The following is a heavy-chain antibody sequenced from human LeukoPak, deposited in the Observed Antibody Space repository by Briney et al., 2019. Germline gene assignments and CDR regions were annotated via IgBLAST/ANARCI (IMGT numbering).Heavy chain of an antibody. J-gene: IGHJ5*02. CDR3: ARAARIRRPYNPINWFDP. D-gene: IGHD5-24*01. Sequence: ASVKVSCKASGYTFTSYDINWVRQATGQGLEWMGWMNPNSGNTGYAQKFQGRVTMTRNTSISTAYMELSSLRSEDTAVYYCARAARIRRPYNPINWFDPWGKEPLVTVSS. V-gene: IGHV1-8*01. CDR2: MNPNSGNT. CDR1: GYTFTSYD.